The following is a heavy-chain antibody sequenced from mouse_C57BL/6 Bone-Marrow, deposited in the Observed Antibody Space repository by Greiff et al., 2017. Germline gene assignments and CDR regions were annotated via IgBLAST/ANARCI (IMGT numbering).Heavy chain of an antibody. J-gene: IGHJ1*03. CDR3: ARRNYYGSRGWYFDV. Sequence: QVTLKESGPGILQSSQTLSLTCSFSGFSLSTSGMGVSWIRQPSGKGLEWLAHIYWDDDKRYNPSLKSRLTISKDTSRNQVFLKITSVDTADTATYDCARRNYYGSRGWYFDVWGTGTTVTVSS. D-gene: IGHD1-1*01. CDR2: IYWDDDK. CDR1: GFSLSTSGMG. V-gene: IGHV8-12*01.